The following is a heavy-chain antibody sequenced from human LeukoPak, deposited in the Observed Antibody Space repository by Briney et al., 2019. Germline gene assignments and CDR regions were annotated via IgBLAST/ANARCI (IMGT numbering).Heavy chain of an antibody. CDR1: GVTFSSCR. Sequence: PGGSLRLSCAASGVTFSSCRMHWVRQAPGKGLGGLSRINSDGSSTSYADSVKGRFTISRDNAKNTLYLQMNSLRAKDTAVYYCARDKLNLWFGELLGWGQGTLVTVSS. D-gene: IGHD3-10*01. J-gene: IGHJ4*02. V-gene: IGHV3-74*01. CDR2: INSDGSST. CDR3: ARDKLNLWFGELLG.